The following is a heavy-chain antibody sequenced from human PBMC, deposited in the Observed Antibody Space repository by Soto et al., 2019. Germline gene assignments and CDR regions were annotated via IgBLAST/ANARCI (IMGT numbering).Heavy chain of an antibody. CDR1: GFTFSSYG. CDR2: IWYDGSNK. V-gene: IGHV3-33*01. Sequence: GGSLRLSCAASGFTFSSYGMHWVRQAPGKGLEWVAVIWYDGSNKYYADSVKGRFTISRDNSKNTLYLQMNGLRAEDTAVYYCARVGGVVVAATQILNYYYGMDVWGQGTTVTVSS. J-gene: IGHJ6*02. CDR3: ARVGGVVVAATQILNYYYGMDV. D-gene: IGHD2-15*01.